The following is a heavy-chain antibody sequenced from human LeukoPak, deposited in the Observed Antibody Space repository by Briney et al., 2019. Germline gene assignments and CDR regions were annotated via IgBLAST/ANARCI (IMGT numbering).Heavy chain of an antibody. J-gene: IGHJ4*02. CDR3: AKYDSSGFHAPFDY. CDR1: GFTFSIHW. Sequence: GGSLRLSCAASGFTFSIHWMSWVRQAPGKGLEWVSAISGSGGSTYYADSVKGRFTISRDNSKNTLYLQMNSLRAEDTAVYYCAKYDSSGFHAPFDYWGQGTLVTVSS. D-gene: IGHD3-22*01. CDR2: ISGSGGST. V-gene: IGHV3-23*01.